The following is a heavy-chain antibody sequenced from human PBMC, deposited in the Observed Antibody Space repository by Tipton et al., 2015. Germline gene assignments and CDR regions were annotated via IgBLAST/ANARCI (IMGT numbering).Heavy chain of an antibody. V-gene: IGHV3-7*01. Sequence: SLRLSCAASGFTFSSYWMHWVRQAPGKGLEWVANINQDGSEKFYVDPVKGRFTISRDNAKNSLYLQMNSLRAEDTAVYYCARDGDWNYSPYDYWGQGTLVTVSS. CDR3: ARDGDWNYSPYDY. CDR2: INQDGSEK. D-gene: IGHD1-7*01. CDR1: GFTFSSYW. J-gene: IGHJ4*02.